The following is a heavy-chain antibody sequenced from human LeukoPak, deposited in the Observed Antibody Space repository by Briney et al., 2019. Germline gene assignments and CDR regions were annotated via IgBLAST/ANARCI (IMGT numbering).Heavy chain of an antibody. V-gene: IGHV3-9*01. CDR2: SSWNNGPI. CDR1: VFSVDDYA. CDR3: AKATSDIIYFDY. Sequence: GGALRLSCAASVFSVDDYAMHWVRQAPGKGLEGVSGSSWNNGPIGYADSVKGRFTISRDNVKHSLDLQMNSLRAEDTAVYYCAKATSDIIYFDYWGQGTLVTVSS. J-gene: IGHJ4*02.